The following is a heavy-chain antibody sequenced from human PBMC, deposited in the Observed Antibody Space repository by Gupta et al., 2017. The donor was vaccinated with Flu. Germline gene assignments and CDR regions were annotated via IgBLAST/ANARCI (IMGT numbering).Heavy chain of an antibody. J-gene: IGHJ4*02. CDR1: GFTICGYA. D-gene: IGHD2-2*01. Sequence: EVQLVESGGGLVQPGRSLRLSCTACGFTICGYALSWFRQAPGKGLEWVGFIRSKAYGGTTEYAASVKGRFTISRDDSKSIAYLQMNSLKTEDTAVYYCTRGVGVIVVVPAGFDYWGQGTLVTVSS. CDR2: IRSKAYGGTT. V-gene: IGHV3-49*03. CDR3: TRGVGVIVVVPAGFDY.